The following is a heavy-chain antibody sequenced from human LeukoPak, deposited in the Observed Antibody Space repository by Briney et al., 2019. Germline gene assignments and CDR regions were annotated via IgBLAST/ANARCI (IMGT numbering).Heavy chain of an antibody. CDR1: GFSFSSFW. CDR3: ARDSPAGTTWRSEPTFDY. J-gene: IGHJ4*02. D-gene: IGHD3-10*01. V-gene: IGHV3-7*04. Sequence: GGSLRLSCAASGFSFSSFWMSWVRQAPGKGLGWVADIKEEGRTTYYVDSVKGRFTISRDNAKNTLYLQMNSLRAEDTAVYYCARDSPAGTTWRSEPTFDYWGQGTLVTVTS. CDR2: IKEEGRTT.